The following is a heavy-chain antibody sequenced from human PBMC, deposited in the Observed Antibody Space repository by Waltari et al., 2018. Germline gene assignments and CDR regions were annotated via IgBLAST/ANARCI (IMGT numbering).Heavy chain of an antibody. J-gene: IGHJ6*02. CDR2: INHSGST. Sequence: QVQLQQWGAGLLKPSETLSLTCAVYGGSFSGYYWSWIRQPPGKGLEWIGEINHSGSTNYNPSLKSRVTISVDTSKNQFSLKLSSVTAADTAVYYCARGKRIKYQGYYYGMDVWGQGTTVTVSS. D-gene: IGHD2-2*01. CDR1: GGSFSGYY. CDR3: ARGKRIKYQGYYYGMDV. V-gene: IGHV4-34*01.